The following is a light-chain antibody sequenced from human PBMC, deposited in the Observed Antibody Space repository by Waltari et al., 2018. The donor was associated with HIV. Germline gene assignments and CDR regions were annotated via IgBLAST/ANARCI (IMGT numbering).Light chain of an antibody. J-gene: IGKJ1*01. Sequence: EIVLTQSPGTLSLSPGERATLFCRASESVTSSYLAWYQQKPGQAPRLLIYGASSRATGIPDRFSGSGSGTDFTLTISRLEPEDFAAYYCQQSGTSRRTFGQGTKVEIK. CDR1: ESVTSSY. CDR3: QQSGTSRRT. CDR2: GAS. V-gene: IGKV3-20*01.